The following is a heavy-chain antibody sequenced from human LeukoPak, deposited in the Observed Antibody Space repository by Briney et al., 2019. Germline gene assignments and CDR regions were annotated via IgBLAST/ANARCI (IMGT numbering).Heavy chain of an antibody. CDR3: AKDNQLEGVSSS. CDR1: GFTVSSNY. Sequence: PGGSLRLSCAASGFTVSSNYMSWVRQAPGKGLEWVSSISGSGGSTYYADSVKGRFTISRDNSKSALYLQMNSLRAEDTAVYYCAKDNQLEGVSSSWGQGTLVTVSS. CDR2: ISGSGGST. D-gene: IGHD3-16*01. V-gene: IGHV3-23*01. J-gene: IGHJ5*02.